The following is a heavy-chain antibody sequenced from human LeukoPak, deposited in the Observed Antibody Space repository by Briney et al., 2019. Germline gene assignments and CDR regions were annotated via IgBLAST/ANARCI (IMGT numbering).Heavy chain of an antibody. CDR1: GYTFTNYG. J-gene: IGHJ4*02. CDR2: ISAYNGNR. CDR3: ARDCTNGVCSTFDY. V-gene: IGHV1-18*01. Sequence: GASVKVSCKASGYTFTNYGISWVRQAPGQGLEWMGWISAYNGNRNYAQELQGRVTMTTDTSTSTAYMELRSLRSDDTAVYYCARDCTNGVCSTFDYWGQGTLVTVPS. D-gene: IGHD2-8*01.